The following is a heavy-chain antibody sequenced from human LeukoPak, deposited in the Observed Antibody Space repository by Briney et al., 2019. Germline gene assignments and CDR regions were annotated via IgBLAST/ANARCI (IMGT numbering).Heavy chain of an antibody. CDR3: ARGPSGNDALDI. CDR1: GFSLNNYV. CDR2: IWYDGSNK. D-gene: IGHD1-26*01. V-gene: IGHV3-33*01. J-gene: IGHJ3*02. Sequence: GGSLRLSCAASGFSLNNYVMHWVRQAPGKGLEWVAVIWYDGSNKYYADSVRGRFTISRDTSKNTVYLEMNSLRAEDTAVYYCARGPSGNDALDIWGQGTMVTVSS.